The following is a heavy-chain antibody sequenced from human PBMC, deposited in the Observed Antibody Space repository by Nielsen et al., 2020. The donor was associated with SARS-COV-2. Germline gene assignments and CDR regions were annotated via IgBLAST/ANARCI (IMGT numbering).Heavy chain of an antibody. CDR2: ISAYNGNT. CDR3: ARDRVFGVVITGYYYYYGMDV. V-gene: IGHV1-18*01. Sequence: ASVKVSCKASGYTFTSYGISWVRQAPGQGLEWMGWISAYNGNTNYAQKLQGRVTMTTDTSTSTAYMELRSLTSDDTAVYYCARDRVFGVVITGYYYYYGMDVWGQGTTVTVSS. CDR1: GYTFTSYG. J-gene: IGHJ6*02. D-gene: IGHD3-3*01.